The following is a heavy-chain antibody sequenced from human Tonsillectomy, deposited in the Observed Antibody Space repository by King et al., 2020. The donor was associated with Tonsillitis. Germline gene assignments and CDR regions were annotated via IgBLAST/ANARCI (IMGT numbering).Heavy chain of an antibody. V-gene: IGHV1-18*04. CDR2: ISTYNGNT. CDR1: GYTFTNYG. Sequence: QLVQSGAEVKKPGASVKVSCKASGYTFTNYGITWVRQAPGQGLEWMGWISTYNGNTNYAQKLQGRVTMTTDTSTSTAYMELRSLRSDDTAVYYCARDGHILTSYYRYYYYGMDVWGQGTTVTVSS. D-gene: IGHD3-9*01. J-gene: IGHJ6*02. CDR3: ARDGHILTSYYRYYYYGMDV.